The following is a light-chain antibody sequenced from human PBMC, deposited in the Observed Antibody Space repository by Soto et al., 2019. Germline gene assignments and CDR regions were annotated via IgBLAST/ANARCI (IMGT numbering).Light chain of an antibody. CDR1: SSDFGAYNY. CDR3: CSYTSSSTYV. Sequence: QSALTQPASVSGSPGQSITISFTGTSSDFGAYNYFSWFQQYQGKAPKLMIYDVSNRPSGVSNRFSGSKSGNTASLTISGLQAEDEADYYCCSYTSSSTYVFGTGTKLTVL. J-gene: IGLJ1*01. CDR2: DVS. V-gene: IGLV2-14*01.